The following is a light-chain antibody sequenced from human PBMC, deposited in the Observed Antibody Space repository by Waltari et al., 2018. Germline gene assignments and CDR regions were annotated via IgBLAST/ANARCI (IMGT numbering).Light chain of an antibody. V-gene: IGLV2-14*03. CDR2: DVS. CDR3: SSYISSSTLEL. Sequence: QSALTQPASVSGSPGQSITISCTGTSSDVGAYNYVSWYQQHPGKAPKLMIFDVSIRPSGVSNRFSGSKSGNTASLTISGLQAEDEADYYCSSYISSSTLELFGGGTK. CDR1: SSDVGAYNY. J-gene: IGLJ2*01.